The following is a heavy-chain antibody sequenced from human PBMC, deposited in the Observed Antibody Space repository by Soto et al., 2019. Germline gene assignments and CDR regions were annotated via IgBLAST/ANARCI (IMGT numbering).Heavy chain of an antibody. D-gene: IGHD6-19*01. Sequence: QVQLVESGGGVVQPGRSLRLSCAASGFTFSSYGRHWVRQAPGKGLEWVAVIWYDGSNKYYADSVKGRFTISRDNSKNTLYLQMNSLRAEDTAVYYCARDKSSGWYDYWGQGTLFTVSS. CDR3: ARDKSSGWYDY. J-gene: IGHJ4*02. V-gene: IGHV3-33*01. CDR1: GFTFSSYG. CDR2: IWYDGSNK.